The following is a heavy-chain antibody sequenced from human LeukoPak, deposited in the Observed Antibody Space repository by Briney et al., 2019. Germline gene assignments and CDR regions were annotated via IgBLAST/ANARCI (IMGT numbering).Heavy chain of an antibody. CDR2: IYYSGST. CDR1: GGSISSYY. V-gene: IGHV4-59*01. D-gene: IGHD3-22*01. CDR3: ARGVYYYDCTNNWFDP. J-gene: IGHJ5*02. Sequence: KPSETLSLTCTVSGGSISSYYWSWIRQPPGKGLEWIGYIYYSGSTNYNPSLKSRVTISVDTSKNQFSLKLSSVTAADTPVYYCARGVYYYDCTNNWFDPWGQGTLVTVSS.